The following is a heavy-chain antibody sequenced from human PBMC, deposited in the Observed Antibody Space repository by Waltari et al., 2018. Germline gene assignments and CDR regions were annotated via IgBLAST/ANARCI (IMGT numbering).Heavy chain of an antibody. Sequence: QLQLQESGPGLVKSSETLSITCTVTGATVDLYYWSWVRQSSGKTFEWLGYISYSEGPQYNPAVQSRLTLSLDTSKNHFFLSLRAVTAADTGLYFCVRGGGFRWFDVWGHGTLVSVPS. CDR3: VRGGGFRWFDV. V-gene: IGHV4-59*02. J-gene: IGHJ2*01. CDR1: GATVDLYY. D-gene: IGHD2-15*01. CDR2: ISYSEGP.